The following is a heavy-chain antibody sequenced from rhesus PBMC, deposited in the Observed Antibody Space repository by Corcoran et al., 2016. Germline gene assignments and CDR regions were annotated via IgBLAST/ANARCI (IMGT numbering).Heavy chain of an antibody. D-gene: IGHD6-13*01. CDR2: ISWNGDST. J-gene: IGHJ4*01. CDR1: GFTFDDYA. Sequence: EVQLVESGGGVVQPGGSLRLSCAASGFTFDDYAMGWVRQAPGKGLEWVSAISWNGDSTYYADSVKGRFTISRENAKNSLYLQMNSLRAEDTAVYYCAKAIAANIFDYWGQGVLVTVSS. V-gene: IGHV3-78*01. CDR3: AKAIAANIFDY.